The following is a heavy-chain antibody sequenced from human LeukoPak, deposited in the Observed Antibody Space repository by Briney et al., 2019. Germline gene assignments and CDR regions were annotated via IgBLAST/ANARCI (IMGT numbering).Heavy chain of an antibody. CDR1: GFTFSIYA. J-gene: IGHJ4*02. CDR2: ISGSGDAT. V-gene: IGHV3-23*01. Sequence: GGSLRLSCAASGFTFSIYAMTWVRQAPGKGLEWVSCISGSGDATYYADSVKGRFTISRDNSKNTLYLQMNSLRAEDTAVYYCAKDLGGYDFWSGYYLSRISPRQEEKFDYWGQGTLVTVSS. CDR3: AKDLGGYDFWSGYYLSRISPRQEEKFDY. D-gene: IGHD3-3*01.